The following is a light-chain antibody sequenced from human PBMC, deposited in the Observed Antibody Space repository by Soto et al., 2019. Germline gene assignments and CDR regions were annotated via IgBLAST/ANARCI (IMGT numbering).Light chain of an antibody. Sequence: QLVLTQSPSASASLGASVKLTCTLSSGHSSYAIAWHQQQPEKGPRYLMKLNSDGSHSKGDGIPDRFSGSSSGAERYLTISSLQSEDEADYYCSSYAGGNKLVFGTGTKLTVL. V-gene: IGLV4-69*01. CDR1: SGHSSYA. CDR3: SSYAGGNKLV. J-gene: IGLJ1*01. CDR2: LNSDGSH.